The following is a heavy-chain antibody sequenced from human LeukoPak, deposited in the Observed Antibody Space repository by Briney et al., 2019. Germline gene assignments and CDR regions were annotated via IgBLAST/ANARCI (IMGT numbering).Heavy chain of an antibody. CDR2: IYHSGST. D-gene: IGHD4-17*01. Sequence: SETLSLTCTVSSYSISSGYYWGWIRQPPGKGLEWIGSIYHSGSTYYNPSLKSRVTISVDTSKNQFSLKLSSVTAADTAVYYCAREMTTVTTGDFDYWGQGTLVTVSS. J-gene: IGHJ4*02. CDR1: SYSISSGYY. CDR3: AREMTTVTTGDFDY. V-gene: IGHV4-38-2*02.